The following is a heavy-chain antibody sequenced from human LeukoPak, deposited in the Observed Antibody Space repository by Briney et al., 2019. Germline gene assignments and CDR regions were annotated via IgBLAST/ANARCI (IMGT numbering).Heavy chain of an antibody. CDR2: IYYSGST. V-gene: IGHV4-59*08. J-gene: IGHJ2*01. CDR1: GGSISSYY. Sequence: SETLSLTCTVSGGSISSYYWSWIRQPPGKGLECIGYIYYSGSTNYNPSLKRRVSMSVGTSRAQFSLRLSSVTAADTAVYYCARLDPNWYFELWGRGTLVTVSS. CDR3: ARLDPNWYFEL.